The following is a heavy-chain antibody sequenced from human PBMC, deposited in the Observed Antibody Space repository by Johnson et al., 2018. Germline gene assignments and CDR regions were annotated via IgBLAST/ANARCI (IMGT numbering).Heavy chain of an antibody. J-gene: IGHJ3*02. V-gene: IGHV3-74*01. D-gene: IGHD4-17*01. Sequence: VQLQESGGGLVQPGGSLRLSCAASGFTFSSYWMHWVRQAPGKGLVWVSRINSDGSSTSYADSVKGRFTISRDNAKNTRYLQMNSLRAEDTAVYYCARIGGYGDYVGAFDIWGQGTMVTVSS. CDR2: INSDGSST. CDR1: GFTFSSYW. CDR3: ARIGGYGDYVGAFDI.